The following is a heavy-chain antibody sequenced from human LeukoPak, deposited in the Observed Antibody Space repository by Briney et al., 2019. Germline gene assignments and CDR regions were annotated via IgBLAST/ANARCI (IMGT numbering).Heavy chain of an antibody. Sequence: GGSLRLSCAASGFTFSSYAMSWVRQAPGRGLEWVSAISGSGGSTYYADSVRGRFTISRDNSKNTLYLQMHSLRGEDTAVYFCAKDRDYDFWSGYYWDNWGQGTLVTVSS. CDR3: AKDRDYDFWSGYYWDN. CDR1: GFTFSSYA. CDR2: ISGSGGST. V-gene: IGHV3-23*01. J-gene: IGHJ4*02. D-gene: IGHD3-3*01.